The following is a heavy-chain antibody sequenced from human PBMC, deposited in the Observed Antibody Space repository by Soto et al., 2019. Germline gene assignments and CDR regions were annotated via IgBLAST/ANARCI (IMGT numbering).Heavy chain of an antibody. CDR2: IAYDGSNK. J-gene: IGHJ4*02. CDR3: AKEKFQYSGSYTGGVLDY. CDR1: GFTFSSYG. V-gene: IGHV3-30*18. Sequence: GGSLRLSCAASGFTFSSYGMHWVRQAPGKGLEWVAVIAYDGSNKYYADSVKRRITISRDKSKNTLYLQMNSLKAEDTAVYYCAKEKFQYSGSYTGGVLDYWGQGTLVTVSS. D-gene: IGHD1-26*01.